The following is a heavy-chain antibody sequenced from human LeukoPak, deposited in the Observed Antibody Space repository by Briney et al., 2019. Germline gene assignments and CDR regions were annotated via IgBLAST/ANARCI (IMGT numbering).Heavy chain of an antibody. CDR3: AIVTSHPRYFDR. CDR1: GDSIY. J-gene: IGHJ4*02. Sequence: SETLSLTCSVSGDSIYWSWVRQSPGKGLQWIGTVFSGGATSYSPSLASRVTMSLGKSKSHFSLKLSSVTAADTAIYYCAIVTSHPRYFDRWGQGTLVTVSS. D-gene: IGHD3-9*01. CDR2: VFSGGAT. V-gene: IGHV4-59*01.